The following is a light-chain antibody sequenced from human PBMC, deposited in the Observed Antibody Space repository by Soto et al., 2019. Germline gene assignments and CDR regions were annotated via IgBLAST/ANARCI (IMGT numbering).Light chain of an antibody. CDR3: QHYYNPVT. J-gene: IGKJ4*01. V-gene: IGKV4-1*01. CDR2: WAS. Sequence: DIVMTQSPDSLAVSLGERATINCKSSQSILYSSNNKNYLAWYQQKPGQPPKLLIYWASTRESGVPDRFSGSGSGTDFLLTISRLHADDVAFFCCQHYYNPVTFGGGTKLEIK. CDR1: QSILYSSNNKNY.